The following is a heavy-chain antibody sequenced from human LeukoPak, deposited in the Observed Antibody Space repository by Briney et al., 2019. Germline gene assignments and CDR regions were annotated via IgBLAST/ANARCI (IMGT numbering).Heavy chain of an antibody. CDR1: GGTFIRYA. CDR2: ILSIIGTA. J-gene: IGHJ4*02. D-gene: IGHD6-19*01. CDR3: ATSRIAVAGTGLDY. V-gene: IGHV1-69*13. Sequence: SVKVSCKASGGTFIRYAISWVRQAPGQGLEGTGGILSIIGTANYAQKFQGRVTITADESTSTAYMELSSLRSEDTAVYYCATSRIAVAGTGLDYWGQGTLVTVSS.